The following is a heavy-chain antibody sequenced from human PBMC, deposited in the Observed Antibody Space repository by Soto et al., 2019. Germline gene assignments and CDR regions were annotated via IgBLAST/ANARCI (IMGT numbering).Heavy chain of an antibody. D-gene: IGHD2-15*01. J-gene: IGHJ3*02. CDR1: GGSISSGGYY. Sequence: SETLSLTCTVSGGSISSGGYYWSWIRQHPGKGLEWIGYIYYSGCTYYNPSLKSRVTISVDTSKNQFSLKLSSVTAADTAVYYCARDRSAVYCSGGSCYGNDAFDIWGQGTMVTVSS. CDR2: IYYSGCT. CDR3: ARDRSAVYCSGGSCYGNDAFDI. V-gene: IGHV4-31*03.